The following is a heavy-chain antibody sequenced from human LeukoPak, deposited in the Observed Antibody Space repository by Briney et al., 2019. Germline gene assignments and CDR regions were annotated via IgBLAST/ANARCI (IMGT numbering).Heavy chain of an antibody. J-gene: IGHJ4*02. CDR3: ASLVGATLATGY. V-gene: IGHV3-21*01. CDR1: GFTFSSYS. Sequence: KPGGSLRLSCAASGFTFSSYSMNSVRQAPGKGLEWVSSISSSSSYIYYADSVKGRFTISRDNAKNSLYLQMNSLRAEDTAVYYCASLVGATLATGYWGQGTLVTVSS. CDR2: ISSSSSYI. D-gene: IGHD1-26*01.